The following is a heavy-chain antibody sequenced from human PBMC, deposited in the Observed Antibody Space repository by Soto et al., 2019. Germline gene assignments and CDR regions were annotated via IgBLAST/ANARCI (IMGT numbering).Heavy chain of an antibody. CDR3: ARHACSGGSCYLVDY. J-gene: IGHJ4*02. Sequence: GESLKISCVGSGYTFTYNWITWVRQMPGGGLEWMGRIAPDGSYTIYGPSFQGHVTISADRSISTAYLQWSSLKASDTAMYYCARHACSGGSCYLVDYWGQGTLVTVAS. CDR1: GYTFTYNW. CDR2: IAPDGSYT. V-gene: IGHV5-10-1*01. D-gene: IGHD2-15*01.